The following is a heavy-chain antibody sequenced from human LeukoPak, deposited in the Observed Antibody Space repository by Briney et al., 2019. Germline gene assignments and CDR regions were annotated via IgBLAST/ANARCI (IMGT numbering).Heavy chain of an antibody. CDR2: INPNSGGT. D-gene: IGHD3-16*01. J-gene: IGHJ4*02. CDR3: ARLRGNDYWDY. Sequence: ASAKVSCKASGYTFTGYYIHWVRQAPGQGLEWMGWINPNSGGTNYAQKSQGRVTMTRDTSISTADMKLSRLRSDDTAVYYCARLRGNDYWDYWGEGTLVSVSS. V-gene: IGHV1-2*02. CDR1: GYTFTGYY.